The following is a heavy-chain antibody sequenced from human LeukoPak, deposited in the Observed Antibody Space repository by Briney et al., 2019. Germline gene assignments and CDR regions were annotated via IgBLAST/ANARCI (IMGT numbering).Heavy chain of an antibody. V-gene: IGHV4-59*08. CDR1: GGSISSYY. D-gene: IGHD1-26*01. J-gene: IGHJ3*02. Sequence: PSETLSLTCTVSGGSISSYYWSWIRQPPGKGLEWIGYIYYSGSTNYNPSLKSRVTISVDTSKNQFSLKLSSVTAADTAVYYCARAWGDGSYAPWLVDAFDIWGQGTMVTVSS. CDR3: ARAWGDGSYAPWLVDAFDI. CDR2: IYYSGST.